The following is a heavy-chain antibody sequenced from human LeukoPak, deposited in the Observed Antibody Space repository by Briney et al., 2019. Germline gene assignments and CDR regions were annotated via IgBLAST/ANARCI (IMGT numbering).Heavy chain of an antibody. CDR3: ARGWSYDFWSGYYRPFYYYYGMDV. Sequence: SETLSLTCAVYGGSFSGYYWSWIRQPPGKGLEWIGEINHSGSTNYNPSLKSRVTISVDTSKNQFSLKLSSVTAADTAVYYCARGWSYDFWSGYYRPFYYYYGMDVWGQGTTVTVSS. J-gene: IGHJ6*02. D-gene: IGHD3-3*01. CDR1: GGSFSGYY. V-gene: IGHV4-34*01. CDR2: INHSGST.